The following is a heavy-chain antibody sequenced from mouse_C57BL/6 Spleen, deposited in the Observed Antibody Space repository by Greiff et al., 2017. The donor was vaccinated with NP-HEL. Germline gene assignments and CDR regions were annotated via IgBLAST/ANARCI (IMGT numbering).Heavy chain of an antibody. CDR3: AREGTVVALDY. V-gene: IGHV1-64*01. J-gene: IGHJ2*01. D-gene: IGHD1-1*01. CDR2: IHPNSGST. CDR1: GYTFTSYW. Sequence: VQLQQPGAELVKPGASVKLSCKASGYTFTSYWMHWVKQRPGQGLEWIGTIHPNSGSTNYNEKFKSKATLTVDKSSSTAYMQLSSLTSEDSAVYYCAREGTVVALDYWGQGTTLTVSS.